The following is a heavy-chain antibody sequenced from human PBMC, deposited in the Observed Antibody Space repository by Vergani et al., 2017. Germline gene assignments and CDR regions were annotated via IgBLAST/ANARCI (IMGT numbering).Heavy chain of an antibody. CDR1: GGTFSSYA. D-gene: IGHD3-10*01. J-gene: IGHJ6*02. Sequence: QVQLVQSGAEVKKPGSSVKVSCKASGGTFSSYAISWVRQAPGQGIEWMGGIIPIFGTANYAQKFQGRVTITADESTSTAYMELSSLRSEDTAVYYCARDTLRVHYYGSGSLNYYYGMDVWGQGP. CDR2: IIPIFGTA. CDR3: ARDTLRVHYYGSGSLNYYYGMDV. V-gene: IGHV1-69*01.